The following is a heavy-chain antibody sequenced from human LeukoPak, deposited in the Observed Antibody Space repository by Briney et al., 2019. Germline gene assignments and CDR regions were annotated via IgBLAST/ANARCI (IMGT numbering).Heavy chain of an antibody. V-gene: IGHV3-23*01. Sequence: PGGSLRLSCAASGFTFSSYAMSWVRQAPGKGLEWVSAISGSGGSTYYADSVKGRFTISRDNSKNTLYLQMNSLRAEDTAAYYCAKERTYYDFWSGTSLYGMDVWGQGTTVTVSS. CDR1: GFTFSSYA. D-gene: IGHD3-3*01. CDR2: ISGSGGST. J-gene: IGHJ6*02. CDR3: AKERTYYDFWSGTSLYGMDV.